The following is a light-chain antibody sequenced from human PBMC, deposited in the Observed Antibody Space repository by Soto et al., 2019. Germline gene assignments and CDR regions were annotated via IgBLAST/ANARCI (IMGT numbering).Light chain of an antibody. CDR2: AVR. CDR3: SSFTSKSTLI. Sequence: QSALTQPDSVSGSPGQSITISCAGTIRDVGAYNLVSWYQQYPGRAPQLILYAVRNRPSGISFRFSGFKSGNTASLTISGLQAEDEADYYCSSFTSKSTLIFGGGTKLTVL. CDR1: IRDVGAYNL. J-gene: IGLJ2*01. V-gene: IGLV2-14*01.